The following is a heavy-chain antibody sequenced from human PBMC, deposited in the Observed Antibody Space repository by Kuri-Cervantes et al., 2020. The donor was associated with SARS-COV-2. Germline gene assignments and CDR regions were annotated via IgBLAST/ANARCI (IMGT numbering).Heavy chain of an antibody. CDR3: AREVRGPYYYYYYYMDV. CDR1: GGSISGYY. Sequence: SETLSLTCTVSGGSISGYYWSWIRQHPGKGLEWIGYIYYSGSTYYNPSLKSRVTISVDTSKNQFSLKLSSVTAADTAVYYCAREVRGPYYYYYYYMDVWGKGTTVTVSS. J-gene: IGHJ6*03. V-gene: IGHV4-31*03. D-gene: IGHD3-10*01. CDR2: IYYSGST.